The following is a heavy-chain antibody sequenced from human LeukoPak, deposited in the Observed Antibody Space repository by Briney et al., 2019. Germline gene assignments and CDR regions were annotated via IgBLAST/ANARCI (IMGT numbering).Heavy chain of an antibody. CDR1: GFTFDDYA. D-gene: IGHD3-22*01. CDR2: ISWDGGST. V-gene: IGHV3-43D*03. J-gene: IGHJ4*02. CDR3: AKDYDSSGYYLFDY. Sequence: GGSLRLSCAASGFTFDDYAMHWVRQAPGKGLEWVSLISWDGGSTYYADSVKGRFTISRDNSKNSLYLQMNSLRAEDTALYYCAKDYDSSGYYLFDYWGQGTLVTVSS.